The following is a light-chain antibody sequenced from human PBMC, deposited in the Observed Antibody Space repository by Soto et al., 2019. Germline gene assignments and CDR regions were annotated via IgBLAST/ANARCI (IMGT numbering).Light chain of an antibody. Sequence: EIVLTQSPGTLSLSPRERATLSCRASQSIFNNYLAWYQQKPGQAPSLLVYGASFRATGIPDRFSGSGSGTDFTLTISRLEPEDFAVYYCQQYGGSPFTFGQGTRLEIK. CDR2: GAS. V-gene: IGKV3-20*01. CDR1: QSIFNNY. CDR3: QQYGGSPFT. J-gene: IGKJ2*01.